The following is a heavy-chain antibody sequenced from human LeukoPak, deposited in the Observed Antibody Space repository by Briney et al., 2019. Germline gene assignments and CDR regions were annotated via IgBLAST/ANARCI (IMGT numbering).Heavy chain of an antibody. CDR2: IKQDGSEK. Sequence: GGSLRLSCAASGFTFSSYWMSWVRQAPEKGLEWVANIKQDGSEKYYVDSVKGRFTISRDNAKNSLYLQMNSLRAEDTAVYYCARIFWSGYYYYYYYYMDVWGKGTTVTVSS. CDR3: ARIFWSGYYYYYYYYMDV. J-gene: IGHJ6*03. V-gene: IGHV3-7*01. D-gene: IGHD3-3*01. CDR1: GFTFSSYW.